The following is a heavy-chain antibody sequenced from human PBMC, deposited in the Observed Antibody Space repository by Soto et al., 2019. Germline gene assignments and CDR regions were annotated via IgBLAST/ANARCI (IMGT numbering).Heavy chain of an antibody. J-gene: IGHJ6*02. CDR1: GGTFSSYA. Sequence: QVQLVQSGAEVKKPGSSVKVSCKASGGTFSSYAISWVRQAPGQGLEWMGGIIPIFGTANYAQKFQGRVTITADESTSTAYMELSSLRSEDTAVYYCARSHASTNKLQWLTWDYGMDVWGQGTTVTVSS. D-gene: IGHD6-19*01. CDR3: ARSHASTNKLQWLTWDYGMDV. V-gene: IGHV1-69*12. CDR2: IIPIFGTA.